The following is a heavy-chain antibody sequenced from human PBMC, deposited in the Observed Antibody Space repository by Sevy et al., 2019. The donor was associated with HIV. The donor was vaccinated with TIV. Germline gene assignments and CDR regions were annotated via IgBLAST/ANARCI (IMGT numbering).Heavy chain of an antibody. CDR2: IRSKAYGGTT. J-gene: IGHJ6*02. V-gene: IGHV3-49*03. CDR1: GFTFGDYA. D-gene: IGHD6-19*01. CDR3: TRDSSGWYRARYYYYGMDV. Sequence: GGSLRLSCAASGFTFGDYAMSWFRQAPGKGLEWVGFIRSKAYGGTTEYAASVKGRFTISRDDSKSIAYLQMNSLKTEDTAVYYCTRDSSGWYRARYYYYGMDVWGQGTTVTVSS.